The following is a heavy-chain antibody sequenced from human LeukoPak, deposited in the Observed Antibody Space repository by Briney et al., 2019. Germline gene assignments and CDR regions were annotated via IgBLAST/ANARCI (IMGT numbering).Heavy chain of an antibody. J-gene: IGHJ4*02. D-gene: IGHD1-26*01. CDR1: GFTFNGYN. CDR2: IRYDGSNK. V-gene: IGHV3-30*02. Sequence: GGSLRLSCAASGFTFNGYNMNWVRQAPGKGLEWVAFIRYDGSNKYYADSVKGRFTISRDNSKNTLYLQMNSLRAEDTAVYYCAKWGSSGSVQGDYWGQGTLVTVSS. CDR3: AKWGSSGSVQGDY.